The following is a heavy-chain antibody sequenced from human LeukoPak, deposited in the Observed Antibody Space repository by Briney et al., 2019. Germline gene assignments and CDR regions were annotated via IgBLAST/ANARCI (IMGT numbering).Heavy chain of an antibody. CDR1: GYSFTSYW. CDR2: IYPGDSDT. D-gene: IGHD3-10*01. V-gene: IGHV5-51*01. CDR3: ARHYYGSGSYFGYYYYYMDV. J-gene: IGHJ6*03. Sequence: GESLKISCKGSGYSFTSYWIGWVRQMPGKGLEWMGIIYPGDSDTRYSPSLQGQVTISADKSISTAYLQWSSLKASDTAMYYCARHYYGSGSYFGYYYYYMDVWGKGTTVAVSS.